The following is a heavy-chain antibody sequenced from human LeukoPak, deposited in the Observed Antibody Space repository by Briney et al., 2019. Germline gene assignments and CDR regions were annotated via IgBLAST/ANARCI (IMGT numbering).Heavy chain of an antibody. CDR3: ARDPDTGWAFDI. J-gene: IGHJ3*02. D-gene: IGHD5-18*01. Sequence: PGGSLRLSCAASGFTFSSYAMHWVREATGKGLVWVAVISYDGSNKYYADSVKGRFTISRDNSKNTLYLQMNSLRAEDTAVYYCARDPDTGWAFDIWGQGTMVTVSS. CDR2: ISYDGSNK. CDR1: GFTFSSYA. V-gene: IGHV3-30-3*01.